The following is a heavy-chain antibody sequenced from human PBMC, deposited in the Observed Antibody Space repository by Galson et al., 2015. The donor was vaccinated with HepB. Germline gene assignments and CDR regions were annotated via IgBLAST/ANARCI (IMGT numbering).Heavy chain of an antibody. CDR3: AKGRGWYTGFDS. CDR2: ISGDTYGT. CDR1: GFIFSNYA. V-gene: IGHV3-23*01. Sequence: SLRLSCAGSGFIFSNYALSWVRQAPGKGLQWVSGISGDTYGTYYADSVKGRFTISRDNSNSRLYLRMTSVTADDTATYYCAKGRGWYTGFDSWGQGALVTVSS. J-gene: IGHJ5*01. D-gene: IGHD6-19*01.